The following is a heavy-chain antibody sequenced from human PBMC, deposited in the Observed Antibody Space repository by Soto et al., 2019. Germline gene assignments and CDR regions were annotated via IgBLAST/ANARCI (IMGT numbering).Heavy chain of an antibody. J-gene: IGHJ6*02. CDR3: AKDKGYDVLTFHGMDV. V-gene: IGHV3-30*18. D-gene: IGHD3-9*01. CDR1: GFTFSSNG. CDR2: ISHDGTKK. Sequence: QVQVVESGGGVVQPGRSLRLSCAASGFTFSSNGMHWVRQAPGKGLEWVAVISHDGTKKYYADSVKGRFTISRDNSKNTLYLQMNSLRDEDTAVYYCAKDKGYDVLTFHGMDVWGQGTTVTVSS.